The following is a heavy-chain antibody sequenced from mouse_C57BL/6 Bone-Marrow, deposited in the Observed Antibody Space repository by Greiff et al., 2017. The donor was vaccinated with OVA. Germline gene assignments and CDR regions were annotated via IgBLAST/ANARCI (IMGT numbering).Heavy chain of an antibody. CDR3: TRANGSRDWYFEG. V-gene: IGHV14-4*01. CDR1: GFNIKDDY. J-gene: IGHJ1*03. D-gene: IGHD1-1*01. Sequence: EVQLQQSGAELVRPGASVKLSCTASGFNIKDDYMHWVKQRPEQGLEWIGWIDPENGDTEYASKFQGKATITADTSSNTAYLQLSSLTSEDTAVYYGTRANGSRDWYFEGWGTGTTVTVSS. CDR2: IDPENGDT.